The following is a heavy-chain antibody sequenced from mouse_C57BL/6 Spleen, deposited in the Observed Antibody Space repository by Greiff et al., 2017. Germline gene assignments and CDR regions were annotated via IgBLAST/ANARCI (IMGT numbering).Heavy chain of an antibody. CDR2: IYPGDGDT. J-gene: IGHJ1*03. Sequence: VQLQQPGPELVKPGASVKISCKASGYAFSSSWMNWVKQRPGKGLEWIGRIYPGDGDTNYNGKFKGKATLTADKSSSTAYMQLSSLTSEDSAVXFCARGGNWYFDVWGTGTTVTVSA. V-gene: IGHV1-82*01. CDR1: GYAFSSSW. CDR3: ARGGNWYFDV.